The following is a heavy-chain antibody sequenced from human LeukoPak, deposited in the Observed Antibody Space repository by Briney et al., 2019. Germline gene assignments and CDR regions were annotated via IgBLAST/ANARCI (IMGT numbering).Heavy chain of an antibody. CDR1: GFTVSTTY. Sequence: GSLRLTCAASGFTVSTTYMSWDRQAPGKGLEWVSLIYVDGRTYYADSVKGRFTISRDNSKNTLYLQVNSLRAEDTAVYYCARGVTGATEGYWGQGTLVTVSS. V-gene: IGHV3-53*01. CDR3: ARGVTGATEGY. D-gene: IGHD1-20*01. CDR2: IYVDGRT. J-gene: IGHJ4*02.